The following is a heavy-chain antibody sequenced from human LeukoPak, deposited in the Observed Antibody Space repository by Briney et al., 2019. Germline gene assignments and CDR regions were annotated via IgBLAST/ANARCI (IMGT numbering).Heavy chain of an antibody. CDR3: ARGKTAATDTLNFFDP. D-gene: IGHD6-13*01. CDR2: VYQSGST. V-gene: IGHV4-30-2*01. Sequence: PSETLSLTCGVSGGLISSGGYYWSWIRQPPGEALEWIGYVYQSGSTYYNPSLKSRVTISVDWSKNQFSLNLSSVSAADTAMYYCARGKTAATDTLNFFDPWGQGALVTVSS. J-gene: IGHJ5*02. CDR1: GGLISSGGYY.